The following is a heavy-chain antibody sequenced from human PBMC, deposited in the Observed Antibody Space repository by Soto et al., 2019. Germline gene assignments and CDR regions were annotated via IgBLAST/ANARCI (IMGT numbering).Heavy chain of an antibody. CDR1: GYSFTSYC. Sequence: GESLKISCKGSGYSFTSYCIGWVRQMPGKGLEWMGIIYPGDSDTRYSPSFQGQVTISADKSISTAYLQWSSLKASDTAMYYCATHVVYYGSGSRHVYYYYGMDVWGQGTTVTVSS. J-gene: IGHJ6*02. CDR2: IYPGDSDT. D-gene: IGHD3-10*01. V-gene: IGHV5-51*01. CDR3: ATHVVYYGSGSRHVYYYYGMDV.